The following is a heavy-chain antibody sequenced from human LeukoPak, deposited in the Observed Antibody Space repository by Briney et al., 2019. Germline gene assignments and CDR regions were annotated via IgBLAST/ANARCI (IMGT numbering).Heavy chain of an antibody. CDR3: ARHREMDSYDAFDV. V-gene: IGHV4-59*08. J-gene: IGHJ3*01. D-gene: IGHD5-24*01. Sequence: SETLSLTCTVPGGSISRYYWSWIRQPPGKGLVWIVFVVYSGSTNYNPSLKSRVTISIDTSNNQLSLKLSSVTAADTAVYYCARHREMDSYDAFDVWGQGTMVTVSS. CDR1: GGSISRYY. CDR2: VVYSGST.